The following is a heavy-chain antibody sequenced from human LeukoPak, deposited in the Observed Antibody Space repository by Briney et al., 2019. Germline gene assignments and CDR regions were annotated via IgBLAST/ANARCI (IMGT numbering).Heavy chain of an antibody. Sequence: ASVKVSCKASGYGFTAYYMHWVRQAPGQGLEWMGWISAYDGYTNHAQKFQGRVTMTTDASTSSAYMELRSPRSDDTAMYYCARVSGSIVARSAWFDSWGQGTLVTVSS. CDR1: GYGFTAYY. D-gene: IGHD6-6*01. CDR3: ARVSGSIVARSAWFDS. CDR2: ISAYDGYT. J-gene: IGHJ5*01. V-gene: IGHV1-18*04.